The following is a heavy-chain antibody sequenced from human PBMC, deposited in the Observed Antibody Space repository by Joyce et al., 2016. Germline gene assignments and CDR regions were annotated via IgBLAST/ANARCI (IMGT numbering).Heavy chain of an antibody. J-gene: IGHJ5*02. CDR2: IWYDGSNK. V-gene: IGHV3-33*01. Sequence: QVQLVESGGGVVQPGRSLRLSCAASGFTFSSYAMHWVRQAPGKGLDWVAVIWYDGSNKYYTKSVKGRFSISRDNSKNTLFLQMNTWRAEDTAVYYCARGGTMIRGALNWFDPWGQGTLVTVSS. D-gene: IGHD3-10*01. CDR3: ARGGTMIRGALNWFDP. CDR1: GFTFSSYA.